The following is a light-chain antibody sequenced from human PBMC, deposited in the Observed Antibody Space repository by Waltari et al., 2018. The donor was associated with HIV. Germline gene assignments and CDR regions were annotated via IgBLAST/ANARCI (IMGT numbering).Light chain of an antibody. CDR2: WAS. CDR3: QQYYSTPLT. J-gene: IGKJ4*01. V-gene: IGKV4-1*01. Sequence: DIVMTQSPDSLAVSLGERATINCKSSQSVLYSSNNKNYLAWYHQEPGQPPKLLIYWASTRESGVPDRFSGSGSGTDFTLTISSLQAEDVAVYYCQQYYSTPLTFGGGTNVEIK. CDR1: QSVLYSSNNKNY.